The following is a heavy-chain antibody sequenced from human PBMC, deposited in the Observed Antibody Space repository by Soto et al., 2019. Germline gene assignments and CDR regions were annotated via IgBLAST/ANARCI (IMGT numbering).Heavy chain of an antibody. V-gene: IGHV4-4*02. Sequence: QVQLRESGLGLVKPSETLFLTCAVSSGSVNSSNWWSWVRQPPGKGLEWIGEIYHGGSANYNPSLMSRVTMSVDESKDPVFLQLSSVTAADTAVYYCARDPAAAGTFDYWGQGTLVTVSS. CDR1: SGSVNSSNW. J-gene: IGHJ4*02. CDR3: ARDPAAAGTFDY. CDR2: IYHGGSA. D-gene: IGHD6-13*01.